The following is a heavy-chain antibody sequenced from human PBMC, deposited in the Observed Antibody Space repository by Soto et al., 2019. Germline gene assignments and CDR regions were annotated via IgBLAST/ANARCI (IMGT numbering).Heavy chain of an antibody. V-gene: IGHV3-48*02. CDR3: AREAMIVVVTYAFDI. CDR2: ISSSSSTI. J-gene: IGHJ3*02. D-gene: IGHD3-22*01. Sequence: GGSLRLSCAASGFTFSSYSMNWVRQAPGKGLEWVSYISSSSSTIYYADSVKGRFTIPRDNAKNSLYLQMNSLRDEDTAVYYCAREAMIVVVTYAFDIWGQGTMVTVSS. CDR1: GFTFSSYS.